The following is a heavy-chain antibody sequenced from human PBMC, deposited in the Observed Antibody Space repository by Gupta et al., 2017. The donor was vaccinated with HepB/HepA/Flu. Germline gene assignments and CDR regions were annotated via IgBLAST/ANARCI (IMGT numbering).Heavy chain of an antibody. CDR2: ISDSDSGTNT. D-gene: IGHD1-14*01. J-gene: IGHJ5*02. Sequence: EVPLLESGGGLVQPGESLTLSCAASGFNFWNSAMTWVRQAPGKGLEWVSTISDSDSGTNTYYSDSVKGRLTVTRDDSKSTLYLHMSSLRVEDTALYFCAKPAEWGTCTHDCFAASWGQGTLVTVSS. CDR1: GFNFWNSA. V-gene: IGHV3-23*01. CDR3: AKPAEWGTCTHDCFAAS.